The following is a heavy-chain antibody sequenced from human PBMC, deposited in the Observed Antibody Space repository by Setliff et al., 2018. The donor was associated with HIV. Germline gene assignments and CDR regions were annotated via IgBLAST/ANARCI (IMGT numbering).Heavy chain of an antibody. CDR1: GFTFDSSA. CDR3: ATQLRRGYSYGSLFDY. V-gene: IGHV3-66*01. CDR2: IYGGGST. D-gene: IGHD5-18*01. Sequence: GGSLRLSCAASGFTFDSSAMSWVRQAPGKGLEWVSVIYGGGSTNYADSVKGRFTISTDNSKNTLYLQMNSLRAEDTAVYYCATQLRRGYSYGSLFDYWGQGTLVTVSS. J-gene: IGHJ4*02.